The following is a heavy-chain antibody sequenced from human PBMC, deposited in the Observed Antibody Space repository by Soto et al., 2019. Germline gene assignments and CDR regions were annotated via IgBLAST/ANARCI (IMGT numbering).Heavy chain of an antibody. D-gene: IGHD5-18*01. Sequence: LRLSCTASGFTFGDYAMSWFRQAPGKGLEWVGFIRSKAYGGTTEYAASVKGRFTISRDDSKSIAYLQMNSLKTEDTAVYYCTRQTDSYGYYFDYWGQGTLVTVSS. CDR3: TRQTDSYGYYFDY. J-gene: IGHJ4*02. CDR1: GFTFGDYA. CDR2: IRSKAYGGTT. V-gene: IGHV3-49*03.